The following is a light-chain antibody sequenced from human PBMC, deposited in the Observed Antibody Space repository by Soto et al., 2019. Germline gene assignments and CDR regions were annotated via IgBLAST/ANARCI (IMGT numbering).Light chain of an antibody. CDR2: GAS. Sequence: EIVLTQSPGTLSLSPGERATLSCRASQSVSSSYLAWYQQKPGQAPRLLIYGASSRATGIPDRFSGSGSGTGFTLTISRLEPDVFAVYYCQHYSSAFRSPPYTFGQGTKLEIK. CDR3: QHYSSAFRSPPYT. J-gene: IGKJ2*01. V-gene: IGKV3-20*01. CDR1: QSVSSSY.